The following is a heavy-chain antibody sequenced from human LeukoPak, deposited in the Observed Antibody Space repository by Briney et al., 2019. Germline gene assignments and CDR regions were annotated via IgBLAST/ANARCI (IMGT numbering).Heavy chain of an antibody. CDR1: GGSFSGYY. V-gene: IGHV4-34*01. CDR3: ARLGEMATTPSGYYFDY. J-gene: IGHJ4*02. CDR2: INHSGST. Sequence: SETLSLTCAVYGGSFSGYYWSWIRQPPGKGLEWIGEINHSGSTNYDPSLKSRVTISVDTSENQFSLKLSSVTAADTAVYYCARLGEMATTPSGYYFDYWGQGTLVTVSS. D-gene: IGHD5-24*01.